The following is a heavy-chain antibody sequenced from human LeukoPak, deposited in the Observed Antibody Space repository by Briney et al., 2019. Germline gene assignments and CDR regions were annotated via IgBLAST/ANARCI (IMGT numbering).Heavy chain of an antibody. CDR1: GFTFSSYA. J-gene: IGHJ4*02. CDR2: ISGSGDNT. CDR3: AKGSYYDSSGSFYFDY. D-gene: IGHD3-22*01. V-gene: IGHV3-23*01. Sequence: GGSLRLSYAASGFTFSSYAMSWVRQAPGKGLEWVSGISGSGDNTYYADSVKGRFTITRDNSKNTLYVQVNSLGTEDTAAYYCAKGSYYDSSGSFYFDYWGQGTLVTVSS.